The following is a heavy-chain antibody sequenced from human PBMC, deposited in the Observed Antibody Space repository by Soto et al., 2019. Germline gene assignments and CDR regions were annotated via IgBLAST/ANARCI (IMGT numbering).Heavy chain of an antibody. CDR2: ISYDGSNK. CDR3: AKDIVLMVYAIWDYYYYGMDV. Sequence: PGGSLRLSCAASGFTFSSYGMHWVRQAPGKGLEWVAVISYDGSNKYYADSVKGRFTISRDNSKNTLYLQMNSLRAEDTAVYYCAKDIVLMVYAIWDYYYYGMDVWGQGTTVTVSS. V-gene: IGHV3-30*18. D-gene: IGHD2-8*01. J-gene: IGHJ6*02. CDR1: GFTFSSYG.